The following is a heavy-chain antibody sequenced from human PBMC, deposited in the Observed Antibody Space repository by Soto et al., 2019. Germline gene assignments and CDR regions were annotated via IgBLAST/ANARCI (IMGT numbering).Heavy chain of an antibody. CDR2: INHSGST. Sequence: SETLSLTCAVYGGSFSGYYWSWIRQPPGKGLEWIGEINHSGSTNYNPSLKSRVTISVDTSKNQFSLKLSSVTAADTAVYYCARGLKASRCGYPDNWFDPWGQGTLVTVSS. D-gene: IGHD3-22*01. CDR1: GGSFSGYY. J-gene: IGHJ5*02. CDR3: ARGLKASRCGYPDNWFDP. V-gene: IGHV4-34*01.